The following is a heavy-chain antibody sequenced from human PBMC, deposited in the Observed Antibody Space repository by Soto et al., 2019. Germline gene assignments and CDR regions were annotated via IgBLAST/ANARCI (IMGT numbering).Heavy chain of an antibody. CDR3: ARAKDPYSSSHSPPDY. J-gene: IGHJ4*02. D-gene: IGHD6-13*01. V-gene: IGHV3-48*01. CDR1: GFTFSSYS. Sequence: GGSLRLSCAASGFTFSSYSMNWVRQAPGKGLEWVSYISSSSTIYYADSVKGRFTISRDNAKNSLYLQMNSLRAEDTAVYYCARAKDPYSSSHSPPDYWGQGTLVTVSS. CDR2: ISSSSTI.